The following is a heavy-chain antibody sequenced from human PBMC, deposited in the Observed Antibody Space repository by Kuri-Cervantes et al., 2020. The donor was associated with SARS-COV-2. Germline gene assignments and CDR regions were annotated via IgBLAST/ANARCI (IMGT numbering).Heavy chain of an antibody. D-gene: IGHD3-10*01. Sequence: GESLKISCTASGFTFNNYAMRWGRQAPGKGLEWVSGISGDGDRADYADSVKGRFTISRDNSKNMLYLQMNSLRAEDTAVYYCAKDKGFGELFFDYWGQGTLVTVSS. CDR3: AKDKGFGELFFDY. J-gene: IGHJ4*02. CDR1: GFTFNNYA. V-gene: IGHV3-23*01. CDR2: ISGDGDRA.